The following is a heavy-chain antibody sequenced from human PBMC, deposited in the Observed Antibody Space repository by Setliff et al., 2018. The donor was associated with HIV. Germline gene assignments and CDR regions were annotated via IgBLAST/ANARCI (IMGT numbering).Heavy chain of an antibody. V-gene: IGHV4-59*01. Sequence: SETLSLTCTVSGGSITGYFWNWIRQSPGKGLEWIGYIYDNGNTNYNPTLNSRGTISVATSKNQFSLKLNSVTAADTAVYYCAREIYGGNSRPFDYWGQGTLVTVSS. CDR1: GGSITGYF. J-gene: IGHJ4*02. CDR3: AREIYGGNSRPFDY. D-gene: IGHD4-17*01. CDR2: IYDNGNT.